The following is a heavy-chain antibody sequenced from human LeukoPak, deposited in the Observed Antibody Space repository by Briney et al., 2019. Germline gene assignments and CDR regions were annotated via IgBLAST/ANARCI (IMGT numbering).Heavy chain of an antibody. D-gene: IGHD6-19*01. J-gene: IGHJ4*02. CDR2: INHSGST. V-gene: IGHV4-34*01. CDR1: GGSFSSYY. Sequence: SETLSLTCAVYGGSFSSYYWSWIRQPPGKGLEWIGEINHSGSTNYKSSLKSRVTISLDTSKNQFSLKVTSVTVEDTAVYYCARVGAVAGTAQDYWGQGTLVTVSS. CDR3: ARVGAVAGTAQDY.